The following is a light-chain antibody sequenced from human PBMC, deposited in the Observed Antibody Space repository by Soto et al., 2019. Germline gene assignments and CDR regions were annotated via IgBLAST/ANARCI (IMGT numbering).Light chain of an antibody. V-gene: IGLV7-46*01. CDR1: TGAVTSGHY. J-gene: IGLJ2*01. CDR2: DTS. CDR3: LLSYSGARYVV. Sequence: QAVVTQEPSLTVSPGGTVTLTCGSSTGAVTSGHYPYWFQQKPGQAPRTLIYDTSNKHSWTPARFSGSLLGGKAALTLSGAQPEHEAEYYCLLSYSGARYVVFGGGTKVTVL.